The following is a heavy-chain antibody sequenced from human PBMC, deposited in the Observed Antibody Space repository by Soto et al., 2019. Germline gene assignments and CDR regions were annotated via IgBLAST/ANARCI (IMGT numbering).Heavy chain of an antibody. D-gene: IGHD6-13*01. CDR2: ITPIFGTA. Sequence: VKVSCKASGGTFSSYAISWVRQAPGQGLEWMGGITPIFGTANYAQKFQGRVTITADKSTSTAYMELSSLRSEDTAVYYCAVGVGSSSWYWFDPWGQGTLVTVSS. CDR3: AVGVGSSSWYWFDP. J-gene: IGHJ5*02. CDR1: GGTFSSYA. V-gene: IGHV1-69*06.